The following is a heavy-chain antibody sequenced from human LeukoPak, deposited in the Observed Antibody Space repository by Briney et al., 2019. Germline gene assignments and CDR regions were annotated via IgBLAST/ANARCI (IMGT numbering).Heavy chain of an antibody. D-gene: IGHD3-22*01. CDR3: ARISSVWLKDFYYCMDV. V-gene: IGHV4-39*07. Sequence: PSETLSLTCTVAGGSISSSLNYWGWIRQPPGKGLEWIGSLYYSGSTYYNPSLKDRVTISIDTSKNQFSLMVSSVTVADTAVYYCARISSVWLKDFYYCMDVWGKGTTVTVSS. J-gene: IGHJ6*03. CDR1: GGSISSSLNY. CDR2: LYYSGST.